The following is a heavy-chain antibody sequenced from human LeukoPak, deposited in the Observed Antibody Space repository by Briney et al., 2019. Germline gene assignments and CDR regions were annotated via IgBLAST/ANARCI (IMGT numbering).Heavy chain of an antibody. J-gene: IGHJ4*02. CDR2: ISVYTGKT. D-gene: IGHD4-17*01. Sequence: ASVKVSCKASGYTFTNYGISWVRQAPGQGLEGMGWISVYTGKTYHAQKFQARVTMTTDTSTTTAYMELRSLRSDDTAVYYCAKDRGWQYADYETVAVEHWGQGTLVTVSS. V-gene: IGHV1-18*01. CDR1: GYTFTNYG. CDR3: AKDRGWQYADYETVAVEH.